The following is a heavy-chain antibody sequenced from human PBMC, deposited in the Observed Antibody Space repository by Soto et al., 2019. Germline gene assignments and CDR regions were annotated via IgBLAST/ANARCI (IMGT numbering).Heavy chain of an antibody. CDR1: GYTLTELS. J-gene: IGHJ5*02. Sequence: ASVKVSCKVSGYTLTELSMHWWRQAPGKGLEWMGGFDPEDGETIYAQKFQGRVTMTEDTSTDTAYMELSSLRSEDTAVYYCATFLGYTVATKYWLDPWGQGTLVTVSS. CDR2: FDPEDGET. D-gene: IGHD4-17*01. V-gene: IGHV1-24*01. CDR3: ATFLGYTVATKYWLDP.